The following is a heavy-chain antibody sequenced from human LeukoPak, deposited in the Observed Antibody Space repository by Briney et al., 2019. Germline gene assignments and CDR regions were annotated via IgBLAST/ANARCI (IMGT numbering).Heavy chain of an antibody. CDR3: AGDRNSDWYSPLDY. CDR1: GFTFTKCA. CDR2: ITATGDTA. Sequence: GGSLRLSCVASGFTFTKCAMSWIRQAPGKGLEWVALITATGDTAYYADSVKGRITISRDNSMNTVYMQMDSLRAEDTAIYYCAGDRNSDWYSPLDYWGQGSQVTVSP. D-gene: IGHD6-19*01. V-gene: IGHV3-23*01. J-gene: IGHJ4*02.